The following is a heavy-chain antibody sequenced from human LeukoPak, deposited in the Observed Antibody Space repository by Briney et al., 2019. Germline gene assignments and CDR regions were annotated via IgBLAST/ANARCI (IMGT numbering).Heavy chain of an antibody. CDR2: IIPIFGIA. V-gene: IGHV1-69*04. D-gene: IGHD5-24*01. CDR1: GGTFSSYA. Sequence: ASVKVSCKASGGTFSSYAISWVRQAPGQGLEWMGRIIPIFGIANYAQKFQGRVTITADKSTSTAYMELSSLRSEDTAVYYGARDIDCRDDYNLRPPDYWGQGTLVTVSS. CDR3: ARDIDCRDDYNLRPPDY. J-gene: IGHJ4*02.